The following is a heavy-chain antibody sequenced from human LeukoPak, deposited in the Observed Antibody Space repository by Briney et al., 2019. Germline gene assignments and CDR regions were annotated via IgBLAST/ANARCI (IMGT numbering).Heavy chain of an antibody. CDR1: GFTFSSYG. D-gene: IGHD3-22*01. J-gene: IGHJ4*02. Sequence: GGSLRLSCAASGFTFSSYGMHWVRQAPGEGLKWVAYIRYDGSNKYYADSVKGRFTISRDNSKNTLYLQMNSLRAEDTAVYYCAKGAPTYYYDSSGYYSFDYWGQGTLVTVSS. V-gene: IGHV3-30*02. CDR2: IRYDGSNK. CDR3: AKGAPTYYYDSSGYYSFDY.